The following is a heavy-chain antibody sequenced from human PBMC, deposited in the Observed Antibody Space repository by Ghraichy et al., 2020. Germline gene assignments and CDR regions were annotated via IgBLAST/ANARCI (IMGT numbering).Heavy chain of an antibody. Sequence: GESLNISCAASGFTFSSYNMNWVRQAPGKGLEWVSYITTSSGTIYYADSVKGRFTISRDNAENSLYLQMNSLRDEDTAVYYCARDYNPYFDYWGQGTLVTVSS. D-gene: IGHD1-14*01. CDR1: GFTFSSYN. CDR2: ITTSSGTI. CDR3: ARDYNPYFDY. V-gene: IGHV3-48*02. J-gene: IGHJ4*02.